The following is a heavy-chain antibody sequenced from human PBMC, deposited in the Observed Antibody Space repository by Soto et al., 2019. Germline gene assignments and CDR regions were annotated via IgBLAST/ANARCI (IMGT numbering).Heavy chain of an antibody. CDR1: GYSISSGCY. J-gene: IGHJ4*02. Sequence: PSETLSLTCTVSGYSISSGCYWGWIRQPPGKRLEWIGSMYPTGSTYYNPSLKSRVTMSVDTSNNEFSLKLTSVTAADTAVYHCVRDLTYGLYYFEYWGQGTLVNVSS. CDR2: MYPTGST. D-gene: IGHD3-10*01. CDR3: VRDLTYGLYYFEY. V-gene: IGHV4-38-2*02.